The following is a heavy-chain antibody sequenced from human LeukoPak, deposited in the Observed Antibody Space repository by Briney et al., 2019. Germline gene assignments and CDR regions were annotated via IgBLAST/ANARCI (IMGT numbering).Heavy chain of an antibody. J-gene: IGHJ3*02. CDR2: IYYSGST. CDR1: GGSISSGSYY. D-gene: IGHD3-22*01. V-gene: IGHV4-61*01. CDR3: ARDEPTYYYDSSGAFDI. Sequence: PSETLSLTCTVSGGSISSGSYYWSWIRQPPGKGLEWIGYIYYSGSTNYNPSLKSRVTLSVDTSQNQFSLKLSSVTAADTAVYYCARDEPTYYYDSSGAFDIWGQGTMVTVSS.